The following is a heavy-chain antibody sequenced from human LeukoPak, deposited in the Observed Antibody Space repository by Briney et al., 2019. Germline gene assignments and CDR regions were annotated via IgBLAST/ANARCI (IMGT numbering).Heavy chain of an antibody. D-gene: IGHD5-12*01. CDR1: GFTFISYG. Sequence: GGSLRLSCAASGFTFISYGMHWVRQAPGKGLEWVAFIRYDGSKKYYADSVKGRFTISRDNSKNTLYLQMKSLRAEDTAVYYCAKGGGYEAQYYYYYLDVWGKGTTVTISS. CDR3: AKGGGYEAQYYYYYLDV. CDR2: IRYDGSKK. J-gene: IGHJ6*03. V-gene: IGHV3-30*02.